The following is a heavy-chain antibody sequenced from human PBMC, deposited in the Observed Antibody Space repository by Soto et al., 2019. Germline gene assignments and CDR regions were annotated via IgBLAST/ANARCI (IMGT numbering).Heavy chain of an antibody. D-gene: IGHD2-15*01. Sequence: EVQLVESGRGLVQPGGSVIISCAASGFTFSGSAIHWVRQASGKGLEWLARIKTRSYNYATAYTASLKGRFTISRDDSKNTAYLQMNSLKTEDTAVYFCSRLWAGGDDRDSPLYSLDSWGQGTLVTVSS. CDR1: GFTFSGSA. CDR2: IKTRSYNYAT. CDR3: SRLWAGGDDRDSPLYSLDS. V-gene: IGHV3-73*02. J-gene: IGHJ4*02.